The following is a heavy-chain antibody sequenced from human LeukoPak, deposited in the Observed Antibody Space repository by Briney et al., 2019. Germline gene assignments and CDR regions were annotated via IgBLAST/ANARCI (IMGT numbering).Heavy chain of an antibody. V-gene: IGHV4-39*01. CDR1: GGSISISSYY. CDR2: IYYSGST. CDR3: ARHAVVTALYYFDY. Sequence: SETLSLTCTVSGGSISISSYYWGWIRQPPGKGLEWIGSIYYSGSTYYNPSLKSRVTISVDTSKNQFSLKLSSVTAADTAVHYCARHAVVTALYYFDYWGQGTLVTVSS. D-gene: IGHD2-21*02. J-gene: IGHJ4*02.